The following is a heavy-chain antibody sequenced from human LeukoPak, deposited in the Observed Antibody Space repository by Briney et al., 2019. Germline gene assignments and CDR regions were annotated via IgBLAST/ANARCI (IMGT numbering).Heavy chain of an antibody. CDR3: ASGGDIAAAGTYYYYMDV. CDR1: GFTFDDYA. CDR2: IKQDGSEK. Sequence: GGSLRLSCAASGFTFDDYAMHWVRQAPGKGLEWVANIKQDGSEKYYVDSVKGRFTISRDNAKNSLYLQMKSLRAEDTAVYYCASGGDIAAAGTYYYYMDVWGKGTTVTISS. J-gene: IGHJ6*03. D-gene: IGHD6-13*01. V-gene: IGHV3-7*01.